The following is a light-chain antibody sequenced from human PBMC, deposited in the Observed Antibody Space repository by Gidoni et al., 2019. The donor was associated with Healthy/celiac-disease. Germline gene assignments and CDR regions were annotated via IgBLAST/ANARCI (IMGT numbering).Light chain of an antibody. CDR2: GAS. V-gene: IGKV3-15*01. J-gene: IGKJ4*01. CDR3: QQYNNWRLT. Sequence: EIVMTQSPATLSVSTGERATLSCRASQSVSSNLAWYQQKPGQAPRLLIYGASTRATGIPARFSGSGSGTEFTLTISSLQSEDFAVYYCQQYNNWRLTFXGXTKVEIK. CDR1: QSVSSN.